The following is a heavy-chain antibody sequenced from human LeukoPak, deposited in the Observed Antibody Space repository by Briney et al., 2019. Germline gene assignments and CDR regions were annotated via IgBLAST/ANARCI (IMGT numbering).Heavy chain of an antibody. D-gene: IGHD3-10*01. V-gene: IGHV1-18*01. Sequence: GASVRVSCKASGYIFTSYGLSWVRQAPGQGLEWMGWISANNGHTHYAQKFQGRLTITRDMSTRTVDMELRSLRSDDTAVYYCARDMRHYRYYVRDEYYFNFEYWGQGTLVTVSS. CDR1: GYIFTSYG. CDR2: ISANNGHT. J-gene: IGHJ4*02. CDR3: ARDMRHYRYYVRDEYYFNFEY.